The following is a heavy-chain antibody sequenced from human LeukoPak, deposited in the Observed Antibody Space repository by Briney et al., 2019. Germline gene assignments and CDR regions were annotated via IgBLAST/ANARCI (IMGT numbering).Heavy chain of an antibody. V-gene: IGHV4-61*02. Sequence: PSQTLSLTCTVSGGSISSGSYYWSWIPQPAGKGLEWIGRIYTSGSTNYNPSLKSRVTISVDTSKNQFSLKLSSVTAADTAVYYCARARSIAAIYYFDYWGQGTLVTVSS. J-gene: IGHJ4*02. D-gene: IGHD6-6*01. CDR2: IYTSGST. CDR3: ARARSIAAIYYFDY. CDR1: GGSISSGSYY.